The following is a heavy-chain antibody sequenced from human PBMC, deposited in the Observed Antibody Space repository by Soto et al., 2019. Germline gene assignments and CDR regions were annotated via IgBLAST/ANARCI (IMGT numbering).Heavy chain of an antibody. J-gene: IGHJ3*02. D-gene: IGHD4-17*01. CDR2: IIPILGIA. V-gene: IGHV1-69*04. CDR3: ARDYGDNDAFDI. CDR1: GGTFSSYT. Sequence: SVKVSCKASGGTFSSYTISWVRQAPGQGLEWMGRIIPILGIANYAQKFQGRVTITADKSTSTAYMELSSLRSEDTAVYYCARDYGDNDAFDIWGQGTMVPVSS.